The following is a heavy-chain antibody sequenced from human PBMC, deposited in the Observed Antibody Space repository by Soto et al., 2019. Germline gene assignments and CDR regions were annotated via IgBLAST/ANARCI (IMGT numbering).Heavy chain of an antibody. CDR1: GFTFTSSA. V-gene: IGHV1-58*01. CDR2: IVVGSGNT. CDR3: AAVFQDESDTAQTKTDY. Sequence: QMQLVQSGPEVKKPGTSVKVSCKASGFTFTSSAVQWVRQARGQRLEWIGWIVVGSGNTNYAQKFQERVTITRDMSTSTAYMELSSLRSEDTAVYYCAAVFQDESDTAQTKTDYWGQGTLVTVSS. J-gene: IGHJ4*02. D-gene: IGHD5-18*01.